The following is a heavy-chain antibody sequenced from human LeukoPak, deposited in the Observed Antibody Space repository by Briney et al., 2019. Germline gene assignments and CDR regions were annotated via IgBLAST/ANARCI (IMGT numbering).Heavy chain of an antibody. D-gene: IGHD5-18*01. CDR1: GFTFDDYA. J-gene: IGHJ3*02. Sequence: GRSLRLSCAASGFTFDDYAMHWVRQAPGKGLEWVSGISRNSGSIGYADSVKGRFTISRDNAKNSLYLQMNSLRAEDMALYYCAKGRGYSYGYDAFDIWGQGTMVTVSS. V-gene: IGHV3-9*03. CDR2: ISRNSGSI. CDR3: AKGRGYSYGYDAFDI.